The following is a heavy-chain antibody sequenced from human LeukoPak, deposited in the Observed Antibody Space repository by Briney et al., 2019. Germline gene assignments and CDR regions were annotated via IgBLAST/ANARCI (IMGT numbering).Heavy chain of an antibody. Sequence: SQTLSLTCTVSGGSISSGGYYWSWMPPHPGKGLEWGRYIYYSGSTYYNTFLKSRVTISVDTSKNQFSLKLSSVTAADTAVYYCASYYYDSSGYLRSGAFDIWGQGTMVTVSS. CDR3: ASYYYDSSGYLRSGAFDI. CDR2: IYYSGST. CDR1: GGSISSGGYY. J-gene: IGHJ3*02. V-gene: IGHV4-31*03. D-gene: IGHD3-22*01.